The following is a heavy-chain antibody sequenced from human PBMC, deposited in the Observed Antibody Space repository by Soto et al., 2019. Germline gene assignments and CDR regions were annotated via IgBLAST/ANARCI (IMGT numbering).Heavy chain of an antibody. D-gene: IGHD6-19*01. CDR1: GSTFTSYG. CDR3: ARVLATRWGSGWPPYGMDV. J-gene: IGHJ6*02. Sequence: GASVKVSCKASGSTFTSYGIHWVRQAPGQGLEWMGWINQNSGGTNYAQKFQGRVTMTRDTSISTAYMELSRLRSDDTAVYYCARVLATRWGSGWPPYGMDVWGQGTTVTVSS. CDR2: INQNSGGT. V-gene: IGHV1-2*02.